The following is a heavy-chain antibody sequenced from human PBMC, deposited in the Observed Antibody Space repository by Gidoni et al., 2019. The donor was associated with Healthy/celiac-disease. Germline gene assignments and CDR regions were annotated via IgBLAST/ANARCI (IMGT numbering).Heavy chain of an antibody. CDR3: AITVVRGVIIPFDY. D-gene: IGHD3-10*01. CDR2: ISSSSSTI. J-gene: IGHJ4*02. Sequence: EVQLVESGGGLVQPGGSLRLSCAASGFTFSSYSMNWVRQAPGKGLEWVSYISSSSSTIYYADSVKGRFTISRDNAKNSLYLQMNSLRDEDTAVYYCAITVVRGVIIPFDYWGQGTLVTVSS. CDR1: GFTFSSYS. V-gene: IGHV3-48*02.